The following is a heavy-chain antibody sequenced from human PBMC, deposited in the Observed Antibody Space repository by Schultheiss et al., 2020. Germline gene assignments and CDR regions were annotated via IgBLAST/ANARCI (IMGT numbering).Heavy chain of an antibody. J-gene: IGHJ4*02. CDR1: GFTFSSYA. CDR3: ALPRDYGDIPLLFFDY. Sequence: GGSLRLSCAASGFTFSSYAMHWVRQAPGKGLEWVAVISYDGSDKYYADSVKGRFTISRDNAKNSLYLQMNSLRAEDTAVYYCALPRDYGDIPLLFFDYWGQGTLVTVSS. CDR2: ISYDGSDK. D-gene: IGHD4-17*01. V-gene: IGHV3-30*04.